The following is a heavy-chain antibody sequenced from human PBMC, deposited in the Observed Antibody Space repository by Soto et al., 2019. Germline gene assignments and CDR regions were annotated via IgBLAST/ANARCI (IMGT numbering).Heavy chain of an antibody. D-gene: IGHD6-13*01. CDR2: ISGSGGST. V-gene: IGHV3-23*01. CDR1: EFKRINHA. CDR3: AKDSRYRSSTNFFDL. J-gene: IGHJ5*02. Sequence: QRLPYPASEFKRINHAMSWVSHAPGKGLEWVSAISGSGGSTYYADSLKGRFTISRDNSKNTLYLQMNSLRAEDTAVEDGAKDSRYRSSTNFFDLRGQGTLVTV.